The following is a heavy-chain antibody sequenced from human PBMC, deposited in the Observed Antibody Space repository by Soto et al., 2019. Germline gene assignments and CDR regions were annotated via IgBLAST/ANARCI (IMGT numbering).Heavy chain of an antibody. J-gene: IGHJ4*02. CDR3: ARISYSSRMPYFDY. CDR1: GDSVSSNSVP. CDR2: TYYRSRWYN. D-gene: IGHD6-13*01. V-gene: IGHV6-1*01. Sequence: SQTLSLTCAISGDSVSSNSVPWNFIIQSRSRGLEWLGRTYYRSRWYNDYAVSVKSRMTINPDTSKNQFSLQLNSVTPEDTAVYYCARISYSSRMPYFDYWGQGTLVTAPQ.